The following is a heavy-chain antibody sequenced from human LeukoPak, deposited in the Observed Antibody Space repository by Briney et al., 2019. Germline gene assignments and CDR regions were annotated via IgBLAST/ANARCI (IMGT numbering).Heavy chain of an antibody. CDR1: GFTFSSYN. J-gene: IGHJ4*01. Sequence: GRSLRLSCAASGFTFSSYNMQWVRQAPGKGLEWEAVIWFDGSSTYYADSVKGRFTISRDNSKNMLYLQINSLRVEDTGVYFCARDSAPYCGGDCYFDYWGHGTLVTVSS. V-gene: IGHV3-33*08. D-gene: IGHD2-21*02. CDR3: ARDSAPYCGGDCYFDY. CDR2: IWFDGSST.